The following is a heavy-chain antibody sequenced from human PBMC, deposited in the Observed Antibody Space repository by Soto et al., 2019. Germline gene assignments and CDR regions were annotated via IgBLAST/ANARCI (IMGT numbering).Heavy chain of an antibody. J-gene: IGHJ2*01. Sequence: RVRKEQGKGLEWVSAISGSGGSTYYADSVKGRFTISRDNSKNTLYLQMNSLRAEDTAVFFRAEGVIRDVRRVSSFLVKRSSDL. V-gene: IGHV3-23*01. CDR3: AEGVIRDVRRVSSFLVKRSSDL. CDR2: ISGSGGST. D-gene: IGHD3-10*02.